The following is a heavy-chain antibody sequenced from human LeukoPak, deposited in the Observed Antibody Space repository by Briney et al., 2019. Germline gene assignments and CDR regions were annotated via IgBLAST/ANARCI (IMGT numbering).Heavy chain of an antibody. CDR3: ARGPYYYDSSGTYYYGMDV. CDR1: GGTFSSYT. D-gene: IGHD3-22*01. J-gene: IGHJ6*02. CDR2: IVPILGIA. V-gene: IGHV1-69*02. Sequence: SVKVSCKASGGTFSSYTISWVRQAPGQGLEWMGRIVPILGIANYAQKFQGRVTITADKSTSTAYMELSSLRSEDTAVYYCARGPYYYDSSGTYYYGMDVWGQGTTVTVSS.